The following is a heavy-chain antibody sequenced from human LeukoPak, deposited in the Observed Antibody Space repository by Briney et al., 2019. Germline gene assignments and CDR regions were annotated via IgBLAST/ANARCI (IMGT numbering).Heavy chain of an antibody. V-gene: IGHV3-9*01. D-gene: IGHD3-22*01. CDR1: GFTFDDYA. CDR3: AKEHYDSSGYYDY. CDR2: ISWNSGSI. Sequence: GRSLRLSCAASGFTFDDYAMHWVRHAPGKGLEWVSGISWNSGSIVYADSVKGRFTISRDNAKNSLYLQMNSLRAEDTAVYYCAKEHYDSSGYYDYWGQGTLVTVSS. J-gene: IGHJ4*02.